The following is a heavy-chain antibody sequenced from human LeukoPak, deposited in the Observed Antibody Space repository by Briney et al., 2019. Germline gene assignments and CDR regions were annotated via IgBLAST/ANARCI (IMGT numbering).Heavy chain of an antibody. Sequence: WGTLRLSCAASGLSFSRYGLSWGRQAPGKGLEWVSSISVSGSTTYYSDPVKGRFTMSKDKSKHTLYLQMSSVRAEDTAVYCCAKVSLIPPAAPFDNWGGEATLVTVS. CDR3: AKVSLIPPAAPFDNW. CDR1: GLSFSRYG. V-gene: IGHV3-23*01. CDR2: ISVSGSTT. J-gene: IGHJ4*02. D-gene: IGHD1-20*01.